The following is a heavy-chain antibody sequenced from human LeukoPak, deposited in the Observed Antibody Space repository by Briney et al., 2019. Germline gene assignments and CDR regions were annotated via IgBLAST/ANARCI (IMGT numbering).Heavy chain of an antibody. J-gene: IGHJ3*02. CDR3: VGATHAFDI. V-gene: IGHV4-61*02. CDR2: TYTSGST. Sequence: SETLSLTCTVSGGSISSGSYYWSWIRQPAGEGLEWIGRTYTSGSTNYNPSLKSQVNISVDTSKNQFSLKLSSVTAADTAVYYCVGATHAFDIWGQGTMVTVSS. CDR1: GGSISSGSYY.